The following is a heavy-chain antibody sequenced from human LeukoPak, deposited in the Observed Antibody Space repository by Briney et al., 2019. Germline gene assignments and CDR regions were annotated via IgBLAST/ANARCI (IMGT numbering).Heavy chain of an antibody. J-gene: IGHJ5*02. Sequence: SETLSLTCTVSGGSISGYHWSWIRHPAGKGLEWIGRIYASGSTNYNPSLKSRVTMSVDTSKNQFSLKLRSVTAADTAVYYCARGVINRFDPWGQGTLVTVSS. CDR3: ARGVINRFDP. CDR1: GGSISGYH. CDR2: IYASGST. D-gene: IGHD3-10*01. V-gene: IGHV4-4*07.